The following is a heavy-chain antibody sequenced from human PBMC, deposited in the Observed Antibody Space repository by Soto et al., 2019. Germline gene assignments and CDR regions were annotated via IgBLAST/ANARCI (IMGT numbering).Heavy chain of an antibody. D-gene: IGHD3-10*01. J-gene: IGHJ4*02. Sequence: QVQLVQSGAEVKKPGSSVKVSCKASGGTFSSYTISWVRQAPGQGLEWMGRIIPILGIANYAQKFQGRVTRTADKATSTAYMELSSLRSEDTAVYYCARGPHYAVRGVIYYFDYWSQGTLVTVSS. CDR3: ARGPHYAVRGVIYYFDY. CDR2: IIPILGIA. CDR1: GGTFSSYT. V-gene: IGHV1-69*02.